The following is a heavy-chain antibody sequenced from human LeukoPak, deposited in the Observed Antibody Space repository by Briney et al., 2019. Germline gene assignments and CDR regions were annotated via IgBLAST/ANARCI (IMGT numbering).Heavy chain of an antibody. D-gene: IGHD2-2*01. CDR1: GGSISSYY. Sequence: SETLSLTCTVSGGSISSYYWSWIRQPPGKGLEWIGDIYYSGYTNYNPSLKSRVTISVDTSKNQFSLKLSSVTAADTAVYYCASSRLGRGASGWYFDLWGRGTLVTVSS. V-gene: IGHV4-59*01. CDR3: ASSRLGRGASGWYFDL. J-gene: IGHJ2*01. CDR2: IYYSGYT.